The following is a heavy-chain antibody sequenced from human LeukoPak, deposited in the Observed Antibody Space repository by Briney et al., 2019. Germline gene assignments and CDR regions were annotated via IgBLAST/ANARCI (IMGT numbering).Heavy chain of an antibody. J-gene: IGHJ6*03. D-gene: IGHD3-16*01. CDR1: GFTFSSYG. Sequence: GGSLRLSCAAPGFTFSSYGMSWVRQAPGKGLEWVSAISGSGGSTYYADSVKGRFTISRDNSKNTLYLQMNSLRAEDTAVYYCAKWGGTYYYYYYYMDVWGKGTTVTISS. CDR3: AKWGGTYYYYYYYMDV. V-gene: IGHV3-23*01. CDR2: ISGSGGST.